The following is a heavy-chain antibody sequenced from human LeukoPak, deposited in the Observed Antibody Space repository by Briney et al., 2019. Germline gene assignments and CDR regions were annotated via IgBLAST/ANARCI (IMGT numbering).Heavy chain of an antibody. J-gene: IGHJ4*02. D-gene: IGHD4-17*01. V-gene: IGHV3-48*02. CDR2: IAPSGNTI. Sequence: GGSLRLSCAASGFTFSPYGMNWFRQAPGRGLEWLSYIAPSGNTIYYADSVRGRFTVSRDNAEESLYLHMNSLRDEDTAVYFCARVRGPTAFTMSFDYWGQGTLVTVSS. CDR1: GFTFSPYG. CDR3: ARVRGPTAFTMSFDY.